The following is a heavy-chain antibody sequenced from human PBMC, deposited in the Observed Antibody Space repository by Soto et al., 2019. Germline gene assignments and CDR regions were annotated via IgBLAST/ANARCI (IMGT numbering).Heavy chain of an antibody. Sequence: EVQLVESGGGLVQPGGSLRLSCAASGFTFSSYDMHWVRQATGKGLEWVSAIGTAGDTYYPGSVKGRFTISRENAKNSLYLQMNSLRAGDTAAYYCARDEGIQWAFDLWGRGTLVTVSS. CDR3: ARDEGIQWAFDL. CDR1: GFTFSSYD. J-gene: IGHJ2*01. D-gene: IGHD1-26*01. V-gene: IGHV3-13*01. CDR2: IGTAGDT.